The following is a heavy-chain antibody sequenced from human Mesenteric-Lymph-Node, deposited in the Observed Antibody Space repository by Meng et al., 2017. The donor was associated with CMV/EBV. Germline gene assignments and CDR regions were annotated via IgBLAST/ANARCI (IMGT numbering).Heavy chain of an antibody. J-gene: IGHJ4*02. CDR1: GFTFSSHA. V-gene: IGHV3-23*01. CDR3: AKRDVYSFDC. D-gene: IGHD5-24*01. CDR2: ITNSGGNT. Sequence: LSWAASGFTFSSHAMSWVRQAPGKGLEWVSSITNSGGNTFYADSVKGRFTISRDNSKNTLCLQMNSLRAEDTAVYYCAKRDVYSFDCWGQGTLVTVSS.